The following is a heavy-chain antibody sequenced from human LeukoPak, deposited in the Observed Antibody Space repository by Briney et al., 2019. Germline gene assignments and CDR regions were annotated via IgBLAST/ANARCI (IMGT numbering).Heavy chain of an antibody. D-gene: IGHD2-21*01. Sequence: GGSLRLSCAASGFTFSDYYMSWIRQAPGKGLEWVSYISSSGSTIYYADSVKGRFTISRDNAKNSLYLRMNSLRAEDTAVYYCASPRYCGGDCYFFDYWGQGTLVTVSS. J-gene: IGHJ4*02. CDR1: GFTFSDYY. CDR2: ISSSGSTI. V-gene: IGHV3-11*01. CDR3: ASPRYCGGDCYFFDY.